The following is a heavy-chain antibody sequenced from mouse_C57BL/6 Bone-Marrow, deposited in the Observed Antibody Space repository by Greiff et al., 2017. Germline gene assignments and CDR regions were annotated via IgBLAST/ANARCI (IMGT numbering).Heavy chain of an antibody. CDR2: IYPGSGST. J-gene: IGHJ4*01. D-gene: IGHD1-1*01. Sequence: VQLQQPGAELVKPGASVKMSCKASGYTFTSYWITWVKQRPGQGLEWIGDIYPGSGSTNYNEKFKSKATLTVDTSSSTAYMQLSSLTSEDSAVYYCASFSHYYGSSYGYYAMDYWGQGTSGTVSS. V-gene: IGHV1-55*01. CDR3: ASFSHYYGSSYGYYAMDY. CDR1: GYTFTSYW.